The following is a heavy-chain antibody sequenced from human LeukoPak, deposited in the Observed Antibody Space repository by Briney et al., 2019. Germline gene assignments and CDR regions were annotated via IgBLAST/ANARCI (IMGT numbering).Heavy chain of an antibody. V-gene: IGHV3-23*01. J-gene: IGHJ4*02. Sequence: GGSLRLSCAASGFTFSSYAMSWVRQAPGKGLEWVSAISGSGGSTYYADSVKGRFTISRDNSKNTLYLQMNSLRAEDTAVYYCAKGRGGGYSYGYFDYWGQGTLVTVSS. CDR1: GFTFSSYA. CDR3: AKGRGGGYSYGYFDY. D-gene: IGHD5-18*01. CDR2: ISGSGGST.